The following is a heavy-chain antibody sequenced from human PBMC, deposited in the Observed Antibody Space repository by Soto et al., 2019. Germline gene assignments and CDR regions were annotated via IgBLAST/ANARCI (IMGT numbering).Heavy chain of an antibody. D-gene: IGHD3-22*01. CDR2: INPSGGST. CDR3: ARGQRLYYDSRGALY. Sequence: ASVKVSCKASGYTFTSYYMLWVRQAPGQGLEWMGIINPSGGSTSYAQKFQGRVTMTRDTSTSTVYMELSSLRSEDTAVYYCARGQRLYYDSRGALYWGQGTLVTVSS. J-gene: IGHJ4*02. CDR1: GYTFTSYY. V-gene: IGHV1-46*01.